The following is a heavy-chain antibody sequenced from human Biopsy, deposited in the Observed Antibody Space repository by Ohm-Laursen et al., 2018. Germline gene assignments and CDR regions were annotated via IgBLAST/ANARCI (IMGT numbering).Heavy chain of an antibody. Sequence: SLRLSCAASGFTFDNYAMHWVRQTPGKGLEWASGLTWNSANIGYADSVKGRFTISRDNARNSLFLEMSSLREEDTGLYHCVRDGTLDYWGQGTLVTVSS. CDR3: VRDGTLDY. J-gene: IGHJ4*02. V-gene: IGHV3-9*01. CDR1: GFTFDNYA. CDR2: LTWNSANI.